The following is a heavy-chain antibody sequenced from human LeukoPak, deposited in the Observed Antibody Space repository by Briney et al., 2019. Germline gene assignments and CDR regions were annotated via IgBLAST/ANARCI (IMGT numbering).Heavy chain of an antibody. CDR2: IYSGGST. CDR3: AYGLGSYYDAFDI. Sequence: GGSLRLSCAASGFTVSSNYTSWVRQAPGKGLEWVSVIYSGGSTYYADSVKGRFTISRDNSKNTLYLQMNSLRAEDTAAYYCAYGLGSYYDAFDIWGQGTMVTVSS. J-gene: IGHJ3*02. CDR1: GFTVSSNY. V-gene: IGHV3-53*01. D-gene: IGHD3-10*01.